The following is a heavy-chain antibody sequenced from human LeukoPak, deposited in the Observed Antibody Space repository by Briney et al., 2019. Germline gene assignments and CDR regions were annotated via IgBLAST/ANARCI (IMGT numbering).Heavy chain of an antibody. V-gene: IGHV4-34*01. CDR3: ARATYCSGDSCYSGIFGY. D-gene: IGHD2-15*01. CDR1: GGSISRYY. J-gene: IGHJ4*02. CDR2: INHSGST. Sequence: SETLSLTCTVSGGSISRYYWSWIRQPPGKGLEWIGEINHSGSTNYNPSLKSRVTISVDTSKNQFSLKLSSVTAADTAVYYCARATYCSGDSCYSGIFGYWGQGTLVTVSS.